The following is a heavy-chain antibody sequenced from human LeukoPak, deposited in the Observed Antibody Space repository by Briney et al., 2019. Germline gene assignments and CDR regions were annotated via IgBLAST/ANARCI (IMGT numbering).Heavy chain of an antibody. V-gene: IGHV3-23*01. D-gene: IGHD1-26*01. CDR3: AKDPPMGVGATKSDY. CDR1: GFTFSSYA. Sequence: SGGSLRLSCAASGFTFSSYAMSWVRQAPGKGLEWVSAISGSGGSTYYADSVKGRFTISRDNSKNTLYLQMNSLRAEDTAVYYCAKDPPMGVGATKSDYWGQGTLVTVSS. CDR2: ISGSGGST. J-gene: IGHJ4*02.